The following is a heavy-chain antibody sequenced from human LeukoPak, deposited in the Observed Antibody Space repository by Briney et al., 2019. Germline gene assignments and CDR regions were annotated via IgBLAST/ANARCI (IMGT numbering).Heavy chain of an antibody. CDR1: GYTFTDYY. D-gene: IGHD1-26*01. V-gene: IGHV1-2*02. CDR2: INPNSGGT. J-gene: IGHJ3*02. Sequence: ASVKVSCKASGYTFTDYYMHWVRQAPGQGLEWMGWINPNSGGTNYAQEFQGRVTMTRDTSITTAYMELSRLRSDDTAVYYCARDSGIYRDGFDIWGQGTMVTVSS. CDR3: ARDSGIYRDGFDI.